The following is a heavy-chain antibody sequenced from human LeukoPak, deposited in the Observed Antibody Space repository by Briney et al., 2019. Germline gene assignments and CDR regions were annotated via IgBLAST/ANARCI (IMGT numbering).Heavy chain of an antibody. D-gene: IGHD5-12*01. V-gene: IGHV1-69*13. J-gene: IGHJ4*02. CDR2: IIPIFGTA. Sequence: GASVKVSCKASGGTFSSYAISWVRQAPGQGLEWMGGIIPIFGTANYAQKFQGRVTITADESTSTAYMELSSLRSEDTAVYYCARGGVDSGYDYGPQDFDYWGQGTLVTVSS. CDR3: ARGGVDSGYDYGPQDFDY. CDR1: GGTFSSYA.